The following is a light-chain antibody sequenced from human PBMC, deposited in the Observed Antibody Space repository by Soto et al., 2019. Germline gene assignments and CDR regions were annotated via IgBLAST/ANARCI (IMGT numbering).Light chain of an antibody. CDR3: PSAASSDTNLVV. CDR1: ALPKQY. J-gene: IGLJ2*01. V-gene: IGLV3-25*03. Sequence: SYELTQPPSVSVSPGQTARITCSGDALPKQYAYWYQQKPGQAPVLVIYRDTEKPSGIPDRFSGSSSGTTVTLTISGVQAEDEADYHCPSAASSDTNLVVFGGGTKLTVL. CDR2: RDT.